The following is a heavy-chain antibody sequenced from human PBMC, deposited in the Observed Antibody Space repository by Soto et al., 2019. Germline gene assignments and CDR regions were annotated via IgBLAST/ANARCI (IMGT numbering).Heavy chain of an antibody. CDR3: ARLTSEYSSSGDAFDI. J-gene: IGHJ3*02. CDR1: GYRFTSYG. D-gene: IGHD6-6*01. CDR2: IDPSDSYT. V-gene: IGHV5-10-1*01. Sequence: GESLRISCKGSGYRFTSYGISWMSQMPGKGLEWMGRIDPSDSYTNYSPSFQGHVTITADKSISTAYLQWSSLKASDTAMYYCARLTSEYSSSGDAFDIWGQGTMLTVSS.